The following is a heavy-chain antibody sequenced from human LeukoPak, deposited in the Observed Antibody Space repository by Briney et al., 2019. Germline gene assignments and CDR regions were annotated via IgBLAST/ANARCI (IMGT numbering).Heavy chain of an antibody. D-gene: IGHD3-10*01. CDR3: ARVSALGYYYGSGSSEH. CDR1: SGSISSGGYY. Sequence: SQTLSLTCTVSSGSISSGGYYWSWIRQHPGKGLEWIGYIYYSGSTYYNPSLKSRVTISVDTSKNQFSLKLSSVTAADTAVYYCARVSALGYYYGSGSSEHWGQGTLVTVSS. J-gene: IGHJ4*02. CDR2: IYYSGST. V-gene: IGHV4-31*03.